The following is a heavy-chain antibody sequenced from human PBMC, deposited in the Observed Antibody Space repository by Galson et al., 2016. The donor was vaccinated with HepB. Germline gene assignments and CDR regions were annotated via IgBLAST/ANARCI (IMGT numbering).Heavy chain of an antibody. V-gene: IGHV3-30*18. Sequence: SLRLSCAASGFTFSSNGMHWVRQAPGKGLEWVTVISYDGNNKYYAESVKGRFTISRDNSKNTLSLQMNSLRAEDTAVYYCAKDVRRVSTWTTQVAGMDVWGQGTTVTVSS. CDR3: AKDVRRVSTWTTQVAGMDV. CDR2: ISYDGNNK. D-gene: IGHD4-17*01. J-gene: IGHJ6*02. CDR1: GFTFSSNG.